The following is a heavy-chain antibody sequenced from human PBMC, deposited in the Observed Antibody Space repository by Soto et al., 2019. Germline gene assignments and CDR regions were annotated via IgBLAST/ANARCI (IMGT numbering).Heavy chain of an antibody. Sequence: SXRLSWSVAGFRFSTYYSKLLRQAPGKGREWIAHITTSGSDMNYADSVNGRFTISRDNSKSSVFLQMNSLRVEDTPIHSCVRERSLHAMTAQEEWGKGTQVT. V-gene: IGHV3-48*03. D-gene: IGHD2-21*02. CDR2: ITTSGSDM. CDR3: VRERSLHAMTAQEE. CDR1: GFRFSTYY. J-gene: IGHJ1*01.